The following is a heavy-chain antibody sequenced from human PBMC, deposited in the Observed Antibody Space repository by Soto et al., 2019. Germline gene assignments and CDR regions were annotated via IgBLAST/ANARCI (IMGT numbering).Heavy chain of an antibody. J-gene: IGHJ6*02. V-gene: IGHV3-30*18. D-gene: IGHD3-10*01. CDR1: GFTCSSYG. CDR2: ISYDGSNK. CDR3: AKFLAPGWTGSYMDV. Sequence: QVQLVESGGGVVQPGRSLRLSCAASGFTCSSYGMHWVRQAPGKGLEWVAVISYDGSNKYYADSVKGRFTISRDNSKNTLYLQMNSLRAEDTAVYYCAKFLAPGWTGSYMDVWGQGTTVTVSS.